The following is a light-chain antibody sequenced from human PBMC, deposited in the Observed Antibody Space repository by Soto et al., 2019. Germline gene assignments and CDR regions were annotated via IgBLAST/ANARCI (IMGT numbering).Light chain of an antibody. J-gene: IGLJ3*02. CDR2: EVS. Sequence: QSALTQPASVSGSPGQSITISCTGTSSDVGGYNYVSWYQQHPGKAPKLMIYEVSNRPSGVSNRFSGSKSGNTASLTISGLQAEDEADYHCTSYTTSSPHWVLAEGPRSPS. CDR3: TSYTTSSPHWV. CDR1: SSDVGGYNY. V-gene: IGLV2-14*01.